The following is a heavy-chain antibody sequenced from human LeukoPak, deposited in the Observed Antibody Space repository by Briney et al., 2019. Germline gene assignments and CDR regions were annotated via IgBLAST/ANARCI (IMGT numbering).Heavy chain of an antibody. CDR1: GFTFSSYA. D-gene: IGHD1-14*01. V-gene: IGHV3-23*01. CDR3: SKGLQAAGHLARDN. CDR2: ISGNGVGT. Sequence: GGSLRLSCAPSGFTFSSYAMSWVRQAPGKGLEWVSAISGNGVGTYYADSVKGRFTISRDNSKNTLYLQMNSLRAEDTAVYYCSKGLQAAGHLARDNWGQGALVTVSS. J-gene: IGHJ4*02.